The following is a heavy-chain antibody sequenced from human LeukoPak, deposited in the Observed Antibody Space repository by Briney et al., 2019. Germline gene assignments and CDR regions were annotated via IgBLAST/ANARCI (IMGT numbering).Heavy chain of an antibody. J-gene: IGHJ4*02. CDR3: AGDLPR. CDR1: GFTFDDYA. Sequence: GRSLRLSCAASGFTFDDYAMHWVRQAPGKGLEWVSGISWNSGSIGYADSVKGRFTISRDNAKNSLYLQMNSLRAEDTAVYYCAGDLPRWGQGTLVTVSS. CDR2: ISWNSGSI. D-gene: IGHD3-16*01. V-gene: IGHV3-9*01.